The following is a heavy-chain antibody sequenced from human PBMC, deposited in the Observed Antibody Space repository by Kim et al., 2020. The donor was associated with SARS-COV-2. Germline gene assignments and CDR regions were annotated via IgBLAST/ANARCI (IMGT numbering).Heavy chain of an antibody. CDR2: ISTDSGYT. J-gene: IGHJ4*02. CDR3: ARDRDYRFDL. CDR1: GYTFTTYG. D-gene: IGHD3-16*02. V-gene: IGHV1-18*01. Sequence: ASVKVSCKTSGYTFTTYGLSWVRQAPGQGLEWMGWISTDSGYTKYAKKFQDRVTLTKDTSTSTAYMELRSLISDDTAVYFCARDRDYRFDLWGQGTLVTVSS.